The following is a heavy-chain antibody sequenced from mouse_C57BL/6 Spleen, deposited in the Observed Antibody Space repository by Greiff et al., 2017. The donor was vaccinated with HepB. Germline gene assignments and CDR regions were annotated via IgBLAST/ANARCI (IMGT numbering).Heavy chain of an antibody. V-gene: IGHV1-80*01. CDR3: ARGDSNGAWYFDV. Sequence: QVQLQQSGAELVKPGASVKISCKASGYAFSSYWMNWVKQRPGKGLEWIGQIYPGDGDTNYNGKFKGKATLTADKSSSTAYMQLSSLTSEDSAVYFCARGDSNGAWYFDVWGTGTTVTVSS. CDR2: IYPGDGDT. J-gene: IGHJ1*03. CDR1: GYAFSSYW. D-gene: IGHD2-5*01.